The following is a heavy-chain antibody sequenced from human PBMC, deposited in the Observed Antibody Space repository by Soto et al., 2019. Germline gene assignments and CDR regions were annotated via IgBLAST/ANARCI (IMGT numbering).Heavy chain of an antibody. D-gene: IGHD2-2*01. Sequence: SVKVSCKASGGTFSSYAISWVRQAPGQGLEWMGGIIPIFGTANYAQKFQGRVTITADESTSTAYMELSSLRSEDTAVYYCAREDIVVVPAAEQYHYYYGMDVWGQGTTVTVSS. J-gene: IGHJ6*02. CDR1: GGTFSSYA. CDR2: IIPIFGTA. V-gene: IGHV1-69*13. CDR3: AREDIVVVPAAEQYHYYYGMDV.